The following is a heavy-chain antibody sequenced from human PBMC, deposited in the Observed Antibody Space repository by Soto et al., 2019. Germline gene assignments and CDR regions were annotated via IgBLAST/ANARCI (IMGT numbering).Heavy chain of an antibody. Sequence: QVQLVESGGGVVQPGRSLRLSCAVSGFSFSSYAMHWVRQAPGKGLEWLAVVSFDGGNKYYADSVKGRFTISRDNSKNTLCLQMNSLKTEDTTVYYCVRARGVKLYFLYGRDVWGHGTTVTLPS. D-gene: IGHD2-2*02. V-gene: IGHV3-30-3*01. J-gene: IGHJ6*02. CDR3: VRARGVKLYFLYGRDV. CDR1: GFSFSSYA. CDR2: VSFDGGNK.